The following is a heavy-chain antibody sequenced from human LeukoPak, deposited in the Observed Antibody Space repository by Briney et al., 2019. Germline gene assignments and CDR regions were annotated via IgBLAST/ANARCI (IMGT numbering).Heavy chain of an antibody. CDR3: GMSGDRVPLQDDVFDV. Sequence: RGESLKIFCKVSGYSFTSYCIGWVRQMPGKGLEWMGVIYPGDSGPTYSPSFQGQVTISVDKSINTAYLQWSSLQASDTAMYYCGMSGDRVPLQDDVFDVWGQGTMVTVST. CDR1: GYSFTSYC. CDR2: IYPGDSGP. J-gene: IGHJ3*01. V-gene: IGHV5-51*01. D-gene: IGHD1-26*01.